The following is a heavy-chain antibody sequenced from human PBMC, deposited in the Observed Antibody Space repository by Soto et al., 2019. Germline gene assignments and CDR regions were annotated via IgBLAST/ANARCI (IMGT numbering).Heavy chain of an antibody. CDR3: ARDATRQRTYYMDV. CDR1: GFTVSSNY. Sequence: HPGGSLRLSCAASGFTVSSNYMSWVRQAPGKGLEWVSVIYSGGSTYYADSVKGRFTISRHNSKNTLYLQMNSLRAEDTAVYYCARDATRQRTYYMDVWGKGTTVTVSS. V-gene: IGHV3-53*04. CDR2: IYSGGST. J-gene: IGHJ6*03. D-gene: IGHD1-1*01.